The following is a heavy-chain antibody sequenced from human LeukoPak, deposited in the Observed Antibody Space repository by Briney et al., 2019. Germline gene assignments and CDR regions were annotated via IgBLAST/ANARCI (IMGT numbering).Heavy chain of an antibody. CDR2: ISSSSSYI. V-gene: IGHV3-21*01. D-gene: IGHD5-12*01. J-gene: IGHJ4*02. CDR3: ARDGGYSGYDFDY. Sequence: NPGGSLRLSCAASGFTFSSYSMNWVRQAPGKGLEWVSSISSSSSYIYCADSVKGRFTISRDNAKNSLYLQMNSLRAEDTAVYYCARDGGYSGYDFDYWGQGTLVTVSS. CDR1: GFTFSSYS.